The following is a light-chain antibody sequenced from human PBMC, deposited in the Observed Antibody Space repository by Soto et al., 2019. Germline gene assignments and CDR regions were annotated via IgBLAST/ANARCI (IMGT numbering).Light chain of an antibody. Sequence: EIVLTQSPGTLSLSPGERATLACRASQSVSSSYLAWYQQKPGQAPRLLLYVASSRATGIPDRFSGSGSGTDVTLTISRLEPEDFAVYDGQQYGSSLTFGGVTKVEIK. CDR1: QSVSSSY. J-gene: IGKJ4*01. CDR3: QQYGSSLT. V-gene: IGKV3-20*01. CDR2: VAS.